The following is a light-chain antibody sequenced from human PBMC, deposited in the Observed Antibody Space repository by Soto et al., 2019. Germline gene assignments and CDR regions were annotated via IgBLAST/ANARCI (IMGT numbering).Light chain of an antibody. CDR3: QQVKNNLPLT. Sequence: IQFTQSPSSLSASLGDRVTITYRASQDISHYVAWYQQKPGKAPKVLSYEAYTLQSGVPSRFSGSGSGTDFTLTISSLQPEDFATYYCQQVKNNLPLTFGGGTKLDIK. CDR1: QDISHY. V-gene: IGKV1-9*01. J-gene: IGKJ4*01. CDR2: EAY.